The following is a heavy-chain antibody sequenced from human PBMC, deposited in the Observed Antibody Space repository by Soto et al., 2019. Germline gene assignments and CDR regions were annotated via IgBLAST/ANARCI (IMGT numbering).Heavy chain of an antibody. Sequence: QVELVESGGGLVKPGGSLRLSCAASGLSFSDYYMSWIRQAPGKGLEWIAYITSSSSTIYYADSVKGRFTISRNDAKKSLYLQLDSLRAEDTAVYYCATVCRSSNFNYWGQGTLVTVSA. CDR3: ATVCRSSNFNY. J-gene: IGHJ4*02. CDR2: ITSSSSTI. V-gene: IGHV3-11*01. CDR1: GLSFSDYY.